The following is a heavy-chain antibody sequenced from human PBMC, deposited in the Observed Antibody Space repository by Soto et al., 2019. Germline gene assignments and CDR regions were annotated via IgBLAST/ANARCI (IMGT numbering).Heavy chain of an antibody. D-gene: IGHD1-1*01. CDR3: ARGKGMEENYYYYGLDI. Sequence: QVQVVQSGAEVKKPGASVKISWKASGYTFSTHAMHWVRQAPGQSLEWMGWINGGTGQTKHSHRFQDRVTITRDTSASTAYMELSSLRSEDTAVYYCARGKGMEENYYYYGLDIWGQGTTVTVSS. CDR1: GYTFSTHA. CDR2: INGGTGQT. J-gene: IGHJ6*02. V-gene: IGHV1-3*01.